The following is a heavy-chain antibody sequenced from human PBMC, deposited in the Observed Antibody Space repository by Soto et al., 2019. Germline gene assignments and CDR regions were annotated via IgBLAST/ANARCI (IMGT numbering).Heavy chain of an antibody. V-gene: IGHV3-23*01. CDR3: AKGRESSGSYRPFDY. J-gene: IGHJ4*02. Sequence: PGGSLRLSCAASGFTFSSYAMSWVRQAPRKGLEWVSAISAGAVATNYADSVKGRFTISRDNSKNTLYLQMNSLRAEDTAVYYCAKGRESSGSYRPFDYWGQGALVTVSS. CDR1: GFTFSSYA. D-gene: IGHD3-22*01. CDR2: ISAGAVAT.